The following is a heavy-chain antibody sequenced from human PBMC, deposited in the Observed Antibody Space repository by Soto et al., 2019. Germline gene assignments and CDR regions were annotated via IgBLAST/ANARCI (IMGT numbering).Heavy chain of an antibody. D-gene: IGHD3-10*01. CDR2: IYTTGST. CDR1: GGSISSCY. J-gene: IGHJ6*02. Sequence: SETLSLTCTVSGGSISSCYWSWIRQSAGKGLEWIGRIYTTGSTNYSPSLKSRVTMSVDTSKNQFSLDLRSVTAADTAVYYCARILWFGKEKNYYYYYGMDVWAKGPRSPSP. CDR3: ARILWFGKEKNYYYYYGMDV. V-gene: IGHV4-4*07.